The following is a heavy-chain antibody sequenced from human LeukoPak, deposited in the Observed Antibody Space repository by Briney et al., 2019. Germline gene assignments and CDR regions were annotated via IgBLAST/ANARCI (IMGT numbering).Heavy chain of an antibody. CDR2: IYYRGNT. CDR1: GDSVSIYY. CDR3: ARAGNNWSFDY. Sequence: PETLSLTCTVSGDSVSIYYWSWIRQPPGKGLEWIGYIYYRGNTNYNPSLESRVTMAVDTSKNQFSLKVSSVTAADTAVYYCARAGNNWSFDYWGQGTLVTVSS. J-gene: IGHJ4*02. D-gene: IGHD1-1*01. V-gene: IGHV4-59*02.